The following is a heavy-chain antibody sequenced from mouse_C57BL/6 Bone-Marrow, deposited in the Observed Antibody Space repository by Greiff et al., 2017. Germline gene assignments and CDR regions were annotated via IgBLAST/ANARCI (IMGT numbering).Heavy chain of an antibody. Sequence: ESGPGLVKPSQSLSLTCSVTGYSITSGYYWNWIRQFPGNKLEWMGYISYDGSNNYNPSLKNRISITRDTSKNQFFLKLNSVTTEDTATYYCARERLTGTFYFDYWGQGTTLTVSS. V-gene: IGHV3-6*01. CDR2: ISYDGSN. CDR1: GYSITSGYY. D-gene: IGHD4-1*01. CDR3: ARERLTGTFYFDY. J-gene: IGHJ2*01.